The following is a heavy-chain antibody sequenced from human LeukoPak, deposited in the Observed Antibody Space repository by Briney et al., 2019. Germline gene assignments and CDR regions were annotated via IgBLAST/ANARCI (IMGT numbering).Heavy chain of an antibody. CDR2: INSDGSST. J-gene: IGHJ4*02. Sequence: GGSLRLSCAASRFTFSSYWMHWVRQAPGKGLVWVSRINSDGSSTSYADSVKGRFTISRDNAKNTLYLQMNSLRAEDTAVYYCARGKGGYLFDYWGQGTLVTVSS. V-gene: IGHV3-74*01. D-gene: IGHD3-22*01. CDR1: RFTFSSYW. CDR3: ARGKGGYLFDY.